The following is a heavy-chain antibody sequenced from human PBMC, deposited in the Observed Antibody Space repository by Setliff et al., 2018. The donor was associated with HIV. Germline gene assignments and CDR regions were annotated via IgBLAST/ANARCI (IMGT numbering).Heavy chain of an antibody. Sequence: ASVQVSCKASGYTFTSYGISWVRQAPGQGLEWMGWISAYNGNTDYAQKLQGRVTLTTDTSTSTAYMELRSLRSDDTAVYYCARDPPSSGWYRADYWGQGTLVTVSS. D-gene: IGHD6-19*01. CDR3: ARDPPSSGWYRADY. J-gene: IGHJ4*02. CDR2: ISAYNGNT. CDR1: GYTFTSYG. V-gene: IGHV1-18*01.